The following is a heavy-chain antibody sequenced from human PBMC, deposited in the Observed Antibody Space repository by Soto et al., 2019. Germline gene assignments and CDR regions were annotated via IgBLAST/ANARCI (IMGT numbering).Heavy chain of an antibody. CDR2: MNPNSGNT. Sequence: RASVKVSCKASGYTFTSYDINWVRQATGQGLEWMGWMNPNSGNTGYAQKFQGRVTMTRNTSISTAYMELSSLRSEDTAVYYCAVLDTIFGVVIIGWGQGTLVTVSS. J-gene: IGHJ4*02. D-gene: IGHD3-3*01. CDR3: AVLDTIFGVVIIG. CDR1: GYTFTSYD. V-gene: IGHV1-8*01.